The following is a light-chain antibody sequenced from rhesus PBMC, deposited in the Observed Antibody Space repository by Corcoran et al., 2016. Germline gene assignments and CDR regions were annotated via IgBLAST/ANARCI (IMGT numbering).Light chain of an antibody. Sequence: DIQMTQSPSSLSASVGDRVTITCRASQGISSWLAWYQQKPGKAPKLLIYKASRLQSGVPSRFRGSGAGTDFTLTISRLKPEDFATYYCQQYNSAPWTFGQGTKVEIK. V-gene: IGKV1-21*01. CDR3: QQYNSAPWT. J-gene: IGKJ1*01. CDR1: QGISSW. CDR2: KAS.